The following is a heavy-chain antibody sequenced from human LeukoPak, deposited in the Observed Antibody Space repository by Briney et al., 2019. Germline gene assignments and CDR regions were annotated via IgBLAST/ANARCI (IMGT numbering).Heavy chain of an antibody. V-gene: IGHV3-74*01. CDR3: ARICSSTDCLIPD. CDR2: INSDASDT. D-gene: IGHD2-2*01. Sequence: GGSLRLSCAASGFTFSRHWMRWVRQAPGKGLVWISRINSDASDTNYADFVKGRFTISRENAKNTVYLQINSLRDEDTAVYYCARICSSTDCLIPDWGQGTLVTVSS. CDR1: GFTFSRHW. J-gene: IGHJ4*02.